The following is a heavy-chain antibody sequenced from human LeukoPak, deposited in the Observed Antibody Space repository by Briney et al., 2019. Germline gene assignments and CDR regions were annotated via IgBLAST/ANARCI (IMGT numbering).Heavy chain of an antibody. V-gene: IGHV3-23*01. CDR1: GFNFNGYA. D-gene: IGHD2-2*01. J-gene: IGHJ3*02. Sequence: GGSLRLSCAASGFNFNGYAMSWVRQAPGKGLEWVSAISGSGGSTYYADSVKGRFTISRDNSKNTLYLQMNSLRAEDTAVYYCAKGGSREVPAAPAFDIWGQGTMVTVSS. CDR3: AKGGSREVPAAPAFDI. CDR2: ISGSGGST.